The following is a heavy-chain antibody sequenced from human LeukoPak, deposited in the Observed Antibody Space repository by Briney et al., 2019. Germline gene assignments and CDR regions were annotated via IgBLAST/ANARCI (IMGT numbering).Heavy chain of an antibody. J-gene: IGHJ4*02. CDR3: ARSLPSPRYSSLLPFDY. CDR2: IYPSGTT. Sequence: PSETLSLTCSVSGDSVSSGTYYWNWIRQPAGKGLEWVGRIYPSGTTNSNPSLKSRVTISVDTSKNPFSVNLTSVTAADSAVYYCARSLPSPRYSSLLPFDYWGQGTLVTVSS. CDR1: GDSVSSGTYY. D-gene: IGHD6-13*01. V-gene: IGHV4-61*02.